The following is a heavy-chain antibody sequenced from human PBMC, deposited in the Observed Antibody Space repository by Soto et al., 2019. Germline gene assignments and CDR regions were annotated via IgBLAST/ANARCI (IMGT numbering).Heavy chain of an antibody. CDR2: IYYSGST. CDR1: GGSISSGGYY. J-gene: IGHJ5*02. D-gene: IGHD4-17*01. Sequence: QVQLQESGPGLVKPSQTLSLTCTVSGGSISSGGYYWSWIRQHPGKGLEWIGYIYYSGSTYYNPSLKRRVTMSADTSKTQFSLKLSSVTAADTAVYYCARGPAYDDSHFSPWGQGTLVTVSS. CDR3: ARGPAYDDSHFSP. V-gene: IGHV4-31*03.